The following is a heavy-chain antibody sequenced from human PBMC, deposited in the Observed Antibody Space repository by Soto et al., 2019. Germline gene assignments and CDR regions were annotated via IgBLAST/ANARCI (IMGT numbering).Heavy chain of an antibody. V-gene: IGHV5-51*01. D-gene: IGHD2-2*01. J-gene: IGHJ6*02. Sequence: PGESLKISCKGSGFIFSTCWIGWVRQMPGKGLEWMGIIYADDSETNYSPSFQGHVTISADKSMNTAYLQWSSLEPSDTDIYYCARTHCARFSCTNSTYCYGIDVWGQGTSVTGSS. CDR1: GFIFSTCW. CDR3: ARTHCARFSCTNSTYCYGIDV. CDR2: IYADDSET.